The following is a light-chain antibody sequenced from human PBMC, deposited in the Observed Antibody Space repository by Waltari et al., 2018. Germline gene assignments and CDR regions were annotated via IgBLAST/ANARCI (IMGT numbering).Light chain of an antibody. Sequence: DIVMTPPPASLAVPLGEGAAIHCKTSQSVLYSSNNKNYLAWYQQKPGQPPKLLIYWASTRESGVPDRFSGSGSGTDFTLTISSLQAEDVAVYYCQQYDSTPWAFGQGTRVEVK. CDR1: QSVLYSSNNKNY. J-gene: IGKJ1*01. CDR3: QQYDSTPWA. CDR2: WAS. V-gene: IGKV4-1*01.